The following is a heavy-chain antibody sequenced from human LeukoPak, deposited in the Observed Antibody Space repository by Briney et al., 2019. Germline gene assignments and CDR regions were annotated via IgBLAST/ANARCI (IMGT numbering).Heavy chain of an antibody. V-gene: IGHV3-74*01. D-gene: IGHD3-16*01. CDR1: VFTSINYW. Sequence: GGSLRLSCVPPVFTSINYWMHWVRHALGRGRLWVSRINMVGMGTVYAEPVKGRFTISRDNAKNTLYLQMNSLRVEDTAVYDCLRGYYVLDYWGQGTLVAVSS. J-gene: IGHJ4*02. CDR2: INMVGMGT. CDR3: LRGYYVLDY.